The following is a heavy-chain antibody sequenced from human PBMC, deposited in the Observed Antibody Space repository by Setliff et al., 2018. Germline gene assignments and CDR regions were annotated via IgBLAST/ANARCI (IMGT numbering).Heavy chain of an antibody. CDR3: ATGPDIGEFGGNYFNY. J-gene: IGHJ4*02. CDR1: GGTFSRYA. Sequence: SVKVSCKASGGTFSRYAISWVRQAPGQGLEWMGGSIPMYRTTKYAQKFQGRVTITTDESTTTAHMELSSLRSEDTAVYYCATGPDIGEFGGNYFNYWGQGTLVTSPQ. V-gene: IGHV1-69*05. CDR2: SIPMYRTT. D-gene: IGHD2-15*01.